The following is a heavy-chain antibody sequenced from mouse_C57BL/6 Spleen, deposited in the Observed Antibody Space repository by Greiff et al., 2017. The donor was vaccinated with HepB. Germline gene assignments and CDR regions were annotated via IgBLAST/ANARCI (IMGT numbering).Heavy chain of an antibody. D-gene: IGHD1-1*01. V-gene: IGHV7-1*01. J-gene: IGHJ4*01. CDR1: GFTFSDFY. Sequence: EVKVVESGGGLVQSGRSLRLSCATSGFTFSDFYMEWVRQAPGKGLEWIAASRNKANDYTTEYSASVKGRFIVSRDTSQSILYLQMNALRAEDTAIYYCARDAWNGSSLYAMDYWGQGTSVTVSS. CDR2: SRNKANDYTT. CDR3: ARDAWNGSSLYAMDY.